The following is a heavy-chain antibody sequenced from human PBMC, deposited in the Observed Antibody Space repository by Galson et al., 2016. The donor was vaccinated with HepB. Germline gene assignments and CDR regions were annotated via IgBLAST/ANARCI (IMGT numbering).Heavy chain of an antibody. CDR3: ATDTSAPAGISP. CDR2: ISYDGSDK. J-gene: IGHJ4*02. D-gene: IGHD6-13*01. CDR1: GFTFGCCG. V-gene: IGHV3-30*03. Sequence: SLRLSCAASGFTFGCCGMHWVRQAPGKGLEWVAVISYDGSDKYYSDSVKGRFTISRDNSNNTLHLQMNSLRADDTAVYYCATDTSAPAGISPWGQGALVTVSS.